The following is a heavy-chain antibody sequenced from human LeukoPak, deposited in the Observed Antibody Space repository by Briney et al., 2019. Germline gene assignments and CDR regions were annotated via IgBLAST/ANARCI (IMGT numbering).Heavy chain of an antibody. D-gene: IGHD1-14*01. CDR3: ATETIGRHYDY. CDR2: IGSTGTDR. V-gene: IGHV3-21*01. J-gene: IGHJ4*02. Sequence: GGSLRLSCAASGFSFSSSGINWVRQAPGKGLEWVSSIGSTGTDRYYADSVKGRFTVSRDNAKNSLYLQMNSLRAEDTAVYYCATETIGRHYDYWGQGTLLTVSS. CDR1: GFSFSSSG.